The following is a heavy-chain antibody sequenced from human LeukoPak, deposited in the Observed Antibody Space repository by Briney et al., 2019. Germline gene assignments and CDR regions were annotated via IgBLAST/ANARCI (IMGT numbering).Heavy chain of an antibody. CDR2: INPSGGST. D-gene: IGHD3-22*01. Sequence: GASVKVSCKASGYTFTSYYMHWVRQAPGQGLEWMGIINPSGGSTSYAQKFQGRVTMPRDTSTSTVYMGLSSMRSEDTAVYYCARSGGWGQTYYYDSSGSAYFDYWGQGTLVTVSS. J-gene: IGHJ4*02. V-gene: IGHV1-46*01. CDR3: ARSGGWGQTYYYDSSGSAYFDY. CDR1: GYTFTSYY.